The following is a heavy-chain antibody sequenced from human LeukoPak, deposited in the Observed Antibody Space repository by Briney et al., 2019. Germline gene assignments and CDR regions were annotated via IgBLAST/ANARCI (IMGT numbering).Heavy chain of an antibody. Sequence: GASLKLSCKASGGTFSSYAISWVRQAPGQGLEWIGAILHIFGTANYADSVQGRVTISTDESKSMVYMQLSSLRVEDTAVYYCAGGMYYYDKRCYYPFGYWGQGNQVTGSS. D-gene: IGHD3-22*01. V-gene: IGHV1-69*05. CDR2: ILHIFGTA. J-gene: IGHJ4*02. CDR3: AGGMYYYDKRCYYPFGY. CDR1: GGTFSSYA.